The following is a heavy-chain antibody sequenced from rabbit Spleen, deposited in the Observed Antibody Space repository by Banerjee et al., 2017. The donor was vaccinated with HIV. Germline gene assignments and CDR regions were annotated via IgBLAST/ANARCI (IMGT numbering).Heavy chain of an antibody. D-gene: IGHD1-1*01. CDR2: IAGSSSGFT. V-gene: IGHV1S45*01. CDR3: ARDTGCGAYIDGVFNL. J-gene: IGHJ4*01. Sequence: QEQLKESGGGLVKPGGTLTLTCTVSGFSFSSIHWICWVRQAPGKGLEWISCIAGSSSGFTYSATWAKGRFTCSKTSSTTVTLQMTTLTVADTATYFCARDTGCGAYIDGVFNLWGPGTLVTVS. CDR1: GFSFSSIHW.